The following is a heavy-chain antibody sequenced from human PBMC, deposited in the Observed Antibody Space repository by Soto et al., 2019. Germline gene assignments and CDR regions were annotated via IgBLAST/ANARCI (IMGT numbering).Heavy chain of an antibody. V-gene: IGHV3-23*01. D-gene: IGHD6-6*01. CDR1: GFIFSNYA. CDR3: AKHPASLRTFDY. CDR2: IRGSGGRL. Sequence: EVQLLESGGGLVQRGGSLRLSCAASGFIFSNYAMSWVRQAPGKGLEWVSLIRGSGGRLYYADSVKDRFTISRDNAKNTRYLQRNRLRAEDTGVYYWAKHPASLRTFDYWGQGGLVTVSS. J-gene: IGHJ4*02.